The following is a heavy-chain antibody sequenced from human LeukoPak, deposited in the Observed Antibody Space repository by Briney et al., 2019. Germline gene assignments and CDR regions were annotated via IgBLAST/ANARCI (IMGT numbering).Heavy chain of an antibody. Sequence: SETLSLTCTVSGGSISSGSYYWSWIRQPAGKGLEWIGRIYTSGSTNYNPSLKSRVTISVDTSKNQFSLKLSSVTAADTAVYYCARARTYYDSTSDLAFDIWGQGTMVTVSS. D-gene: IGHD3-22*01. V-gene: IGHV4-61*02. CDR2: IYTSGST. CDR3: ARARTYYDSTSDLAFDI. CDR1: GGSISSGSYY. J-gene: IGHJ3*02.